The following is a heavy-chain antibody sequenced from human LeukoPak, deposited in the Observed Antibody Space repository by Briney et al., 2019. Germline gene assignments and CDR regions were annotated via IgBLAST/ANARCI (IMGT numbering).Heavy chain of an antibody. J-gene: IGHJ6*02. D-gene: IGHD3-22*01. CDR2: IYYSGST. Sequence: SETLSLTCTVSGGSISSGDYYWSWIRQPPGKGLEWIGYIYYSGSTYYNPSLKSRVTLSVDTSKNQFSLKLSSVTAADTAVYYCARDRPNYYDSSGYSHYYYGMDVWGQGTTVTVSS. V-gene: IGHV4-30-4*01. CDR3: ARDRPNYYDSSGYSHYYYGMDV. CDR1: GGSISSGDYY.